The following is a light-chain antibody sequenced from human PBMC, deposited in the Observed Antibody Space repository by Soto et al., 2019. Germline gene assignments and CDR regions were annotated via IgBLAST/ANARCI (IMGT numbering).Light chain of an antibody. V-gene: IGKV1-5*03. CDR1: QSISTW. CDR2: KAS. Sequence: DIQMTQSPSTLSASVGDRVTITCRASQSISTWLAWYQQKPGKAPKLLIYKASNLESGVPSRFSGSGSGTEFTLTISSLQPDDFATYYCQQYSYPCTFGQGTKVEIK. CDR3: QQYSYPCT. J-gene: IGKJ1*01.